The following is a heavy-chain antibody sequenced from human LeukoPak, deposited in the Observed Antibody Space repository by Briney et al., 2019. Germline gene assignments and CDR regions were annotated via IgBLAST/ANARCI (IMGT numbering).Heavy chain of an antibody. D-gene: IGHD3-22*01. CDR3: AREDPGLVGSGYGF. J-gene: IGHJ4*02. Sequence: ASVKVSCKASGGTFSSYAISWVRQAPGQGLEWMGGIIPIFGTANYAQKFQGRVTITADESTSTAYMELSSLRSEDTAVYYCAREDPGLVGSGYGFWGQGTLVTVSS. CDR2: IIPIFGTA. V-gene: IGHV1-69*13. CDR1: GGTFSSYA.